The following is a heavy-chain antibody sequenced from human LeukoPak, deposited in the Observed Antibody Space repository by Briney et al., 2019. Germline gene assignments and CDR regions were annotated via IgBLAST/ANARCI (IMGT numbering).Heavy chain of an antibody. V-gene: IGHV4-61*01. J-gene: IGHJ4*02. D-gene: IGHD1-1*01. CDR2: IYYSGST. CDR3: ATRPSGSDRFLPYFDY. Sequence: SETLSLTCTVSGGSVRRDSYYWSWIRRSPGKGLEWIGYIYYSGSTSYNPSLKSRVTMSVDTSKNQVSLKLSSVTAADTAVYYCATRPSGSDRFLPYFDYWGQGALVTVSS. CDR1: GGSVRRDSYY.